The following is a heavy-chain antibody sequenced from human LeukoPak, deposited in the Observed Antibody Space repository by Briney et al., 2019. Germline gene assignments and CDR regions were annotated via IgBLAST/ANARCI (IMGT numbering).Heavy chain of an antibody. Sequence: GASVKVSCKASGYTFTSYDINWVRQATGQGLEWMGWMNPNSGNTGYAQKFQGRVTITRNTSISTAYMELSSLRSEDTAVYYCARTQGGPGSTYYDFWSGYYRSGSFDPWGQGTLVTVSS. D-gene: IGHD3-3*01. CDR2: MNPNSGNT. CDR1: GYTFTSYD. J-gene: IGHJ5*02. V-gene: IGHV1-8*03. CDR3: ARTQGGPGSTYYDFWSGYYRSGSFDP.